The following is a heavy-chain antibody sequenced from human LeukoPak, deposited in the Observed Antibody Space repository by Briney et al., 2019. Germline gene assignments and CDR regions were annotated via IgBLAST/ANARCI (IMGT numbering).Heavy chain of an antibody. CDR1: GGSISSYY. D-gene: IGHD6-13*01. V-gene: IGHV4-59*01. Sequence: SETLSLTCAVSGGSISSYYWIWIRQPPGKGLEWIGYIYYSGSTNYNPSLKSRVTISVDTSKNQFSLKLSSVTAADTAVYYCARVRPYSSITREAFDIWGQGTMVTVSS. CDR2: IYYSGST. J-gene: IGHJ3*02. CDR3: ARVRPYSSITREAFDI.